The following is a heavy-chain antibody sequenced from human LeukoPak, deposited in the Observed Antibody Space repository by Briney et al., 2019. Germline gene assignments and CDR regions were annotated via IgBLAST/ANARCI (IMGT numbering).Heavy chain of an antibody. CDR1: GFDFNRFD. CDR3: ARGGYGAHMG. Sequence: GGSLRLSCAASGFDFNRFDMHWVRQAPGKGLEWVAVIRNDGSKRYYIDSVKGRFTISRDNAKNTVDLQMNSLRAEDTAVYYCARGGYGAHMGWGQGTLVTVSS. V-gene: IGHV3-33*01. D-gene: IGHD4-17*01. CDR2: IRNDGSKR. J-gene: IGHJ4*02.